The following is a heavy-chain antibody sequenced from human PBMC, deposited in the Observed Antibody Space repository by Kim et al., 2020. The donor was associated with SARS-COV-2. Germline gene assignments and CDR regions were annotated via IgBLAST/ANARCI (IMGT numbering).Heavy chain of an antibody. CDR3: AEGWRRYYFDY. CDR2: N. V-gene: IGHV4-34*01. J-gene: IGHJ4*02. D-gene: IGHD2-15*01. Sequence: NNYNPSLKSRVTISVDTSKNQFSLRLSSVTAADTAVYYCAEGWRRYYFDYWGQGTLVTVSS.